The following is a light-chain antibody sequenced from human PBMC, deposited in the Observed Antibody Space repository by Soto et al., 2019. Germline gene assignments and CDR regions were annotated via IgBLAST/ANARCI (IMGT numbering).Light chain of an antibody. CDR2: DAS. Sequence: IQMTQSPSTLSASVGDTVTITCRASQSISRWLVWYQQKPGKAPKILISDASILENGVPSTFSGTGSGTEFTLTISNLQPDDFATYFCQQYNSFSLITFGQGTRLEIK. CDR1: QSISRW. J-gene: IGKJ5*01. V-gene: IGKV1-5*01. CDR3: QQYNSFSLIT.